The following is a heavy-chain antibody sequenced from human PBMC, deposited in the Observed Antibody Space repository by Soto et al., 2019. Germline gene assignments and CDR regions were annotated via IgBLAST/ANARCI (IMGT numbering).Heavy chain of an antibody. Sequence: QVQLQQWGAGLLKPSETLSLTCAVYGGSFSGYYWSWIRQPPGKGLEWIGEINHSGSTTYNPSLKSRVTISVHTSKNQFSLKLSSVTAADTAVYYCARVRGGDLFFDYWGQGTLVTVSS. CDR3: ARVRGGDLFFDY. D-gene: IGHD3-16*01. V-gene: IGHV4-34*01. CDR2: INHSGST. CDR1: GGSFSGYY. J-gene: IGHJ4*02.